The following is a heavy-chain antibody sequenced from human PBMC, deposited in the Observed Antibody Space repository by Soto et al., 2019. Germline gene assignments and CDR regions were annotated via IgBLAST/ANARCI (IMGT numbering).Heavy chain of an antibody. D-gene: IGHD6-19*01. CDR2: IYYSGST. J-gene: IGHJ5*02. CDR3: ASRLAVAGPNWFDP. CDR1: GGSISSYY. V-gene: IGHV4-59*01. Sequence: SETLSLTCTVSGGSISSYYWSWIRQPPGKGLEWIGYIYYSGSTNYNPSLKSRVTISVDTSKNQFSLKLSSVTAADTAVYYCASRLAVAGPNWFDPWGQGTLVTVSS.